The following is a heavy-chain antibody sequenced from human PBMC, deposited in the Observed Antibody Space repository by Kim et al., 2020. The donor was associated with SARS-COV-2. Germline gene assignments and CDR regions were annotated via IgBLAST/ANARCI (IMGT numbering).Heavy chain of an antibody. J-gene: IGHJ6*02. CDR3: ARYEGRSSGSRLFYYYGVDV. Sequence: GGSLRLSCAASEFTFSNHGMHWVRQAPGKGLEWVAYVWHDGINKYYADSVKGRFTISRDNSKNTLYLQMNSLRAEDTAVYYCARYEGRSSGSRLFYYYGVDVWGQGTTVTVSS. D-gene: IGHD3-22*01. CDR2: VWHDGINK. V-gene: IGHV3-33*01. CDR1: EFTFSNHG.